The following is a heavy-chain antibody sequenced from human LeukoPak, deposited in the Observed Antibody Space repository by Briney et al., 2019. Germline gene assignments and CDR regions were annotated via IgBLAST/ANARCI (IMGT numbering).Heavy chain of an antibody. CDR2: INHSGST. CDR3: ARIRITIFGVAKHYFDY. Sequence: SETLSLTCAVYGGSFSGYYWSWIRQPRGKGLEWIGEINHSGSTNYNPSLKSRVTISVDTSKNQFSLKLSSVTAADTAVYYCARIRITIFGVAKHYFDYWGQGTLVTVSS. J-gene: IGHJ4*02. D-gene: IGHD3-3*01. CDR1: GGSFSGYY. V-gene: IGHV4-34*01.